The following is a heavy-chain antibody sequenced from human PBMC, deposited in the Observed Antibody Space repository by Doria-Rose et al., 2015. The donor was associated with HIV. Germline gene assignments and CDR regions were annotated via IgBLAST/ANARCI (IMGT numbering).Heavy chain of an antibody. CDR2: IFSDDER. CDR3: ARIKSSRWYHKYYFDF. Sequence: QITLKESGPVLVKPTETLTLTCTVSGVSLSSPGMGVSWIRQPPGKALEWLANIFSDDERSYKTSLKSRLTISRSTIKSQVVLTMTDMDPVDTATYYCARIKSSRWYHKYYFDFWGQGPLVIVSA. D-gene: IGHD6-13*01. CDR1: GVSLSSPGMG. V-gene: IGHV2-26*01. J-gene: IGHJ4*02.